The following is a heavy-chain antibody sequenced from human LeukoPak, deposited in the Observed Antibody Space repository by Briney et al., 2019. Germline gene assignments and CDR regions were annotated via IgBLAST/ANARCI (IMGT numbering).Heavy chain of an antibody. J-gene: IGHJ4*02. Sequence: GGSLRLSCAASGFTFGTYTMNWVRQAPGKGLEWVSSVSISSTYRYYADSVKGRFTMSRDNAKNSLFLQMNSLRAEDTAVYYCARDQPDTAFDYWGQGTLVTVSS. CDR2: VSISSTYR. V-gene: IGHV3-21*01. CDR1: GFTFGTYT. CDR3: ARDQPDTAFDY. D-gene: IGHD5-18*01.